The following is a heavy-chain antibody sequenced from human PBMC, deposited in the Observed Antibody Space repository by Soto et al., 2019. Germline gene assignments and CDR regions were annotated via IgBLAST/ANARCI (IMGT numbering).Heavy chain of an antibody. Sequence: SDSLSLICTVSGASSISSSGYVGWIRQPPGKGLEWIGSIFYSGSTYYNPSLKSRVTISVDASKNQFSLKLSSVTAADTAMYYCARVSGIYYYGMDVWGQGTTVS. CDR2: IFYSGST. J-gene: IGHJ6*02. D-gene: IGHD3-10*01. V-gene: IGHV4-39*01. CDR1: GASSISSSGY. CDR3: ARVSGIYYYGMDV.